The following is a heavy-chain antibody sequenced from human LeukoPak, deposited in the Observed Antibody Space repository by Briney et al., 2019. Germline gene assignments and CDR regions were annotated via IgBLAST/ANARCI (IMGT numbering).Heavy chain of an antibody. V-gene: IGHV3-21*01. CDR2: ISSSSSYI. D-gene: IGHD4-11*01. J-gene: IGHJ6*03. CDR3: ARDLDYPDTYYYYMDV. Sequence: PGGSLRLSCAASGFTFSSYSMNWVRQAPGKGLEWVSSISSSSSYIYYADSVKGRFTISRDNAKNSLYLQMNSLRAEDTAVYYCARDLDYPDTYYYYMDVWGKGTTVTVSS. CDR1: GFTFSSYS.